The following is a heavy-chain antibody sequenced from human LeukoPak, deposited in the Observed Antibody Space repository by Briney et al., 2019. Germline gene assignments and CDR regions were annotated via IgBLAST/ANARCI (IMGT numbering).Heavy chain of an antibody. CDR2: IYHRGSI. D-gene: IGHD3-10*01. V-gene: IGHV4-59*08. CDR3: VRHCYASGSDPLCYFDY. Sequence: SETLSLTCTVSGGSISGGYYWSWIRQPPGKGLEWIGYIYHRGSINYNPSLKSRVTISIDTSKNQFSLKVSSVTAADTAVYYCVRHCYASGSDPLCYFDYWGQGTLVTVSS. CDR1: GGSISGGYY. J-gene: IGHJ4*02.